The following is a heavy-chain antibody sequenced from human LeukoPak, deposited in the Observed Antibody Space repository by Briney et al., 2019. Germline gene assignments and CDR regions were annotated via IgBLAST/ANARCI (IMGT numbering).Heavy chain of an antibody. Sequence: SETLSLTCAVYGGSFSGYFWSWIRQPPGKGLEWIGEINHSGSTNYNPSLKSRVTISLDTSKNQFSLKLSSVTAADTAVYYCARGLINYSYWGQGTLVTVSS. CDR2: INHSGST. D-gene: IGHD4-11*01. CDR3: ARGLINYSY. CDR1: GGSFSGYF. V-gene: IGHV4-34*01. J-gene: IGHJ4*02.